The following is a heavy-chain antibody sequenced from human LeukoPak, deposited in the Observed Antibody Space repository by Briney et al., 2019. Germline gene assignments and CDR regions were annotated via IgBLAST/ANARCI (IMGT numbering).Heavy chain of an antibody. J-gene: IGHJ4*02. V-gene: IGHV4-34*01. D-gene: IGHD3-22*01. CDR3: ARGKFAWGLLPHAGYFDY. CDR1: GGSFSGYY. Sequence: PSETLSLTCAVYGGSFSGYYWSWIRQPPGKGLEWIGEINHSGSTNYNPSLTSRVTISVDTSKNQFSLKLSSVTAADTAVYYCARGKFAWGLLPHAGYFDYWGQGTLVTVS. CDR2: INHSGST.